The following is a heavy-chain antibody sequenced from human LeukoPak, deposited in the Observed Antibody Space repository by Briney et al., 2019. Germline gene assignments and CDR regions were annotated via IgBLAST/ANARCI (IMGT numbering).Heavy chain of an antibody. CDR1: GYTFTSYD. CDR3: ARGLVRQWLVFVY. Sequence: ASVKVSCKASGYTFTSYDINWVRQATGQGLEGMGWMNPNSGNTGYAQKFRGRVTMTRNTYISTAYMELSSLRSEDTAVYYCARGLVRQWLVFVYWGQGTLVTVSS. V-gene: IGHV1-8*01. CDR2: MNPNSGNT. D-gene: IGHD6-19*01. J-gene: IGHJ4*02.